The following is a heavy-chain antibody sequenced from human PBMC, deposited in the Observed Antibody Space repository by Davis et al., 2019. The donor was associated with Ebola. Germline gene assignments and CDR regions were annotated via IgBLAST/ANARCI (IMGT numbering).Heavy chain of an antibody. Sequence: ASVKVSCKASGYTFTSYYMHWVRQAPGQGLEWMGIINPSGGSTSYAQKFQGRVTMTRDTSTSTAYMELRSLRSEDTAVYYCARGLVGGYYYDSSGLWGQGTLVTVSS. J-gene: IGHJ4*02. CDR3: ARGLVGGYYYDSSGL. D-gene: IGHD3-22*01. V-gene: IGHV1-46*01. CDR1: GYTFTSYY. CDR2: INPSGGST.